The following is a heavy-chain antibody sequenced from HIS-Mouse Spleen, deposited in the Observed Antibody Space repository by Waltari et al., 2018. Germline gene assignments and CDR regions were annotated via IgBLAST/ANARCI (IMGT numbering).Heavy chain of an antibody. CDR3: AKSRGGDCYDY. D-gene: IGHD2-21*01. CDR2: MSGSGGST. V-gene: IGHV3-23*01. Sequence: EVQLLESGGGLVQPGGSLRLSCAASGFTFSSYAMSWVRQAPGKGVEWGSAMSGSGGSTYYADSVKGRFTISRDNSKNTLYLQMNSLRAEDTAVYYCAKSRGGDCYDYWGQGTLVTVSS. CDR1: GFTFSSYA. J-gene: IGHJ4*02.